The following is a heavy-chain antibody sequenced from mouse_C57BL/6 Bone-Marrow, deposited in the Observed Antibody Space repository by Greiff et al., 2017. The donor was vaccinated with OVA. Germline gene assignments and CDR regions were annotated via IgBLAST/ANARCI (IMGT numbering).Heavy chain of an antibody. CDR2: INPSNGGT. Sequence: VQLQESGTELVKPGASVKLSCKASGYTFTSYWMHWVKQRPGQGLEWIGNINPSNGGTNYNEKFKSKATLTVDKSSSTAYMQLSSLTSEDSAVYYCASRGMVTTGFAYWGQGTLVTVSA. CDR1: GYTFTSYW. CDR3: ASRGMVTTGFAY. D-gene: IGHD2-2*01. J-gene: IGHJ3*01. V-gene: IGHV1-53*01.